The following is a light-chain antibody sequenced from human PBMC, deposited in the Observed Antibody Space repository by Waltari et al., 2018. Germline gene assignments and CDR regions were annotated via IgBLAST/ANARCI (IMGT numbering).Light chain of an antibody. J-gene: IGKJ1*01. V-gene: IGKV1-5*01. CDR2: DAS. CDR3: QQSASYWT. Sequence: DIQMTQSPSTLSASVGDRVTITCRASQSISSWLAWYQQKPGKAPKVLIYDASTLESGVTSRFSGSGSGTEFTLTISSLQPDDFATYYCQQSASYWTFGQGTKVDIK. CDR1: QSISSW.